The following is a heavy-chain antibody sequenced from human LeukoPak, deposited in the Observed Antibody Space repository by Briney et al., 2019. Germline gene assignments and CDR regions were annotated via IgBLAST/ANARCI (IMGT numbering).Heavy chain of an antibody. CDR1: GGSISSSSYY. CDR3: ARGVFRYDYVWGSYRYTGYFDY. Sequence: PSETLSLTCTVSGGSISSSSYYWSWIRQPPGKGLEWIGEINHSGSTNYNPSLKSRVTISVDTSKNQFSLKLSSVTAADTAVYYCARGVFRYDYVWGSYRYTGYFDYWGQGTLVTVSS. CDR2: INHSGST. V-gene: IGHV4-39*07. J-gene: IGHJ4*02. D-gene: IGHD3-16*02.